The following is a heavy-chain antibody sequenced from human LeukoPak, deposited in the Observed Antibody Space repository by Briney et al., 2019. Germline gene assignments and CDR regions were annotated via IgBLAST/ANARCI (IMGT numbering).Heavy chain of an antibody. D-gene: IGHD6-19*01. CDR1: GFTFSSYA. CDR2: ISGSGGST. CDR3: AKAPDNLNGWYYGDY. J-gene: IGHJ4*02. Sequence: GGSLRLSCAASGFTFSSYAMSWVRQAPGKGLEWVSAISGSGGSTYYADSVKGRFTISRDNSKNTLYLQMNSLRAEDAAVYYCAKAPDNLNGWYYGDYWGQGTLVTVSS. V-gene: IGHV3-23*01.